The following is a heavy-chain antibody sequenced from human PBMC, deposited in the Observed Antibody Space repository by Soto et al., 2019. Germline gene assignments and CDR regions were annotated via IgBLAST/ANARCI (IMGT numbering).Heavy chain of an antibody. CDR2: IYYSGST. D-gene: IGHD3-22*01. V-gene: IGHV4-31*03. CDR3: ARDHPSPRRNYYYDSSGYSYGMGV. J-gene: IGHJ6*02. Sequence: SETLSLTCTVSGGSISSGGYYWSWIRQHPGKGLEWIGYIYYSGSTYYNPSLKSRVTISVDTSKNQFSLKLSSVTAADTAVYYCARDHPSPRRNYYYDSSGYSYGMGVWGQGTTVTVSS. CDR1: GGSISSGGYY.